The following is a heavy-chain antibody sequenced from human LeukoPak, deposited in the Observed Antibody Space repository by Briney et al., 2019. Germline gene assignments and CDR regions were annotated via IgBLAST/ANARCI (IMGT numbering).Heavy chain of an antibody. CDR2: ISYDGSNK. J-gene: IGHJ4*02. Sequence: GGSLRLSCAASGFTFSSYGMHWVRQAPGKGLEWVAVISYDGSNKYYADSVKGRFTISRDNSKNTLYLQMNSLRAEDTAVYYCARTSSVGVARASHDYWGQGTLVTVSS. CDR1: GFTFSSYG. D-gene: IGHD5-12*01. V-gene: IGHV3-30*03. CDR3: ARTSSVGVARASHDY.